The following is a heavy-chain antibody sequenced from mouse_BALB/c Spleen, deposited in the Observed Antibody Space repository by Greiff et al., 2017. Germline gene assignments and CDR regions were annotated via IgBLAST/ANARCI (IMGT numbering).Heavy chain of an antibody. CDR3: ARKNGNNFDD. CDR2: INPSTGYT. D-gene: IGHD2-1*01. V-gene: IGHV1-7*01. Sequence: VQLQQSGAELAKPGASVKMSCTASGYTFTSYWMHWVKQRPGQGLEWIGYINPSTGYTEYKQKFKDKATLTADKSSSTAYMQLSSLTSEDSAVYYCARKNGNNFDDWGQGTTLTVSS. CDR1: GYTFTSYW. J-gene: IGHJ2*01.